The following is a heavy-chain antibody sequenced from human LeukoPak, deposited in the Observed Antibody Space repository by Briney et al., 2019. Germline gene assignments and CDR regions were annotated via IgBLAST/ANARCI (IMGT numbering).Heavy chain of an antibody. CDR1: GASISSNNW. V-gene: IGHV4-4*02. D-gene: IGHD6-19*01. Sequence: SETLSLTCTVSGASISSNNWWNWVRQPPGQGLEWIGEIYHSGSTNYSPSLKSRITISVDKSKNHFSLKLTSVTAADTAVYYCARHVRKRGIAVAGTPGWFDPWGQGTLVTVSS. CDR2: IYHSGST. J-gene: IGHJ5*02. CDR3: ARHVRKRGIAVAGTPGWFDP.